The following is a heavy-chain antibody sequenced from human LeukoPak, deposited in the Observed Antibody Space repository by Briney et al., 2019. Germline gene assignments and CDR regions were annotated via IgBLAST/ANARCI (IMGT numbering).Heavy chain of an antibody. Sequence: ASVTVSFMSSGYTFTAYYLHWVRPAPGQGLEWMGWINPNSGGTSYAQKFQGRVSMTRDTSISTVYMELSSLRSDDTAVYYCARGFGGDPWGQGTLVTVSS. J-gene: IGHJ5*02. V-gene: IGHV1-2*02. CDR1: GYTFTAYY. CDR3: ARGFGGDP. D-gene: IGHD4-23*01. CDR2: INPNSGGT.